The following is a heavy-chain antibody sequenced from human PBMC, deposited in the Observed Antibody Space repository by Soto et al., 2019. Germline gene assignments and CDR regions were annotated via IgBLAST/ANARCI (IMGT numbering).Heavy chain of an antibody. Sequence: ASVKVSYKASGYTFTSYGISWVRQAPGQGLEWMGWISAYNGNTNYAQKLQGRVTMTTDTSTSTAYMELRSLRSDDTAMYYCARSGGGYSYGLAPDYWGQGTLVTVSS. J-gene: IGHJ4*02. CDR1: GYTFTSYG. CDR3: ARSGGGYSYGLAPDY. D-gene: IGHD5-18*01. V-gene: IGHV1-18*01. CDR2: ISAYNGNT.